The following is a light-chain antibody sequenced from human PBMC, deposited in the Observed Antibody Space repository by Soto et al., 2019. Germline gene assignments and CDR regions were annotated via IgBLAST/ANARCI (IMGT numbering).Light chain of an antibody. CDR2: DVT. CDR3: ASFTSISTYV. Sequence: QSVPTQPASVSGAPGQSSSISCWGTGYDIGGYNFVSWYQHHPGKAPKLIIYDVTHRPSGVSERFSGSKSGFTASLTISGLQPEDESHYYCASFTSISTYVFGTGTKVTVL. CDR1: GYDIGGYNF. V-gene: IGLV2-14*01. J-gene: IGLJ1*01.